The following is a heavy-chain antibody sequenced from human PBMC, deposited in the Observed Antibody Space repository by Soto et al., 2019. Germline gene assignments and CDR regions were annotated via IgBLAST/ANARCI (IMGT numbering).Heavy chain of an antibody. CDR2: IYAGGGT. J-gene: IGHJ3*01. V-gene: IGHV3-53*01. Sequence: PGGSLRLSCAASGFTITRYSMSWVRQVPGKGLEWVSVIYAGGGTYLADSVKGRFTISRDNSKNTLYLQMKSLRAEDTAVYFCAIDWQYCSGGSCYSGAFDLWGQGTMVTVSS. CDR1: GFTITRYS. CDR3: AIDWQYCSGGSCYSGAFDL. D-gene: IGHD2-15*01.